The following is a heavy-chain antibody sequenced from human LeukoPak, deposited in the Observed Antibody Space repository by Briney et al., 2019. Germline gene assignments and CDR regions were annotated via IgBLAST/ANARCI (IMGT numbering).Heavy chain of an antibody. Sequence: ASVKVSCKASGYTFTSYAMHWVRQAPGHRLEWMGWINAGNGNTKYSQEFQGRVTITRDTSASTAYMELSSLRSEDMAVYYCAIYSGYDRNDAFDIWGQGTMVTVSS. D-gene: IGHD5-12*01. CDR3: AIYSGYDRNDAFDI. V-gene: IGHV1-3*03. CDR1: GYTFTSYA. CDR2: INAGNGNT. J-gene: IGHJ3*02.